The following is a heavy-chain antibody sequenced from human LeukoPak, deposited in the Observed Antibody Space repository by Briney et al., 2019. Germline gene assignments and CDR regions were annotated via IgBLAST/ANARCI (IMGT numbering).Heavy chain of an antibody. J-gene: IGHJ5*02. CDR1: GASFSGYY. CDR3: ATQVERITIFGVASWFDP. V-gene: IGHV4-34*01. CDR2: INHSGST. D-gene: IGHD3-3*01. Sequence: KPSETLSLTCAVYGASFSGYYWSWIRQPPGKGLEWIGEINHSGSTNYNPSLKSRVTISVDTSKNQFSLKLSSVTAADTAVYYCATQVERITIFGVASWFDPWGQGTLVTVSS.